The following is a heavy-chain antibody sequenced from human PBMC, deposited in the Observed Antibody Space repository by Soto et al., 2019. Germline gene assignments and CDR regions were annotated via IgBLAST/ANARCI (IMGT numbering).Heavy chain of an antibody. CDR2: ISSGSSYI. CDR3: ARGFFSDRGTCY. J-gene: IGHJ4*01. Sequence: GAQGVVSKAPGFTFSSYTMNRVRQAPGKGLEWVSSISSGSSYIYYADSMKGRFTISRDNAKNSLYLQMKSLRAEATAVSYCARGFFSDRGTCYWGCGTQVTVSS. D-gene: IGHD3-22*01. V-gene: IGHV3-21*01. CDR1: GFTFSSYT.